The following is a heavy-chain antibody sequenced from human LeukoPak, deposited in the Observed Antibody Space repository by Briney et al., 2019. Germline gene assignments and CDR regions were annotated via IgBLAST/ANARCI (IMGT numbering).Heavy chain of an antibody. J-gene: IGHJ4*02. V-gene: IGHV3-20*04. Sequence: GGSLRFSCAASGFTFDDYGMSWVRQAPGKGLDWVSGINWNGGSTGYADSVKGRFTISRDNAKKSLYLQMNSLRAEDTALYYCARGASYYYDSSGYQSFDYWGQGTLVTVSS. CDR2: INWNGGST. CDR1: GFTFDDYG. CDR3: ARGASYYYDSSGYQSFDY. D-gene: IGHD3-22*01.